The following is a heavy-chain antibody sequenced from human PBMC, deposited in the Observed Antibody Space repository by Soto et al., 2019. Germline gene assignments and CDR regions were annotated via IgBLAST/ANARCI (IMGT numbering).Heavy chain of an antibody. D-gene: IGHD4-17*01. J-gene: IGHJ4*02. V-gene: IGHV3-30*18. CDR2: ISYDGSNK. CDR3: AKVESDGDYVPLGFDY. CDR1: GFTFSSYG. Sequence: QVQLVESGGGVVQPGRSLRLSCAASGFTFSSYGMHWVRQAPGKGLEWVAVISYDGSNKYYADSVKGRFTISRDNSKNTLYLQMNSLRAEDTAVYYCAKVESDGDYVPLGFDYWGQGTLVTVSS.